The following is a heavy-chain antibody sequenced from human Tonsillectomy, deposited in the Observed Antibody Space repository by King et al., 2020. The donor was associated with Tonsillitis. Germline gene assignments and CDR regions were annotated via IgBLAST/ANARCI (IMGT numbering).Heavy chain of an antibody. J-gene: IGHJ4*02. Sequence: VQLVESGGGVVQPGRSLRLSCAASGFTFSSYGMHWVRQAPGKGLEWVAVIWYDGSNKYYADSVKGRFTVSRDNSKNTLYLQMNSLRAEDTAVFYCVRGDPRIFTGGSDYWGQGTLVTVSS. D-gene: IGHD1-14*01. CDR1: GFTFSSYG. CDR2: IWYDGSNK. CDR3: VRGDPRIFTGGSDY. V-gene: IGHV3-33*08.